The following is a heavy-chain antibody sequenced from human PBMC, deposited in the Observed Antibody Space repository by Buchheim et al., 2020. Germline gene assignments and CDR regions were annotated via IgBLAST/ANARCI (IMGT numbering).Heavy chain of an antibody. CDR3: AKSHMWFSGNS. D-gene: IGHD4-23*01. V-gene: IGHV1-46*01. CDR1: GVTSTGYY. J-gene: IGHJ6*03. Sequence: QVQLVQSGAEVKKTGASVKLSCTASGVTSTGYYMHWVRQAPGQGLEWMGTINPSVGAATYAQRFRGRVTITSDTSTSTFYMDMSSLTSEDTALYYCAKSHMWFSGNSWGTGT. CDR2: INPSVGAA.